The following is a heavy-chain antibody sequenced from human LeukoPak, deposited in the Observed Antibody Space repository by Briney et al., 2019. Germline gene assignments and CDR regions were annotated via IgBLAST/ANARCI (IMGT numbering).Heavy chain of an antibody. CDR3: AKDLTMIVPIGLDS. J-gene: IGHJ5*01. Sequence: GGSLRLSCAASGFTFSTYWMHWVRQAPGKGLVWVSRINSDGSRTTYADSVKGRFTISRDNAKNTLYLQMNSLRAEDTATYYCAKDLTMIVPIGLDSWGQGALVTVSS. CDR1: GFTFSTYW. CDR2: INSDGSRT. D-gene: IGHD3-22*01. V-gene: IGHV3-74*01.